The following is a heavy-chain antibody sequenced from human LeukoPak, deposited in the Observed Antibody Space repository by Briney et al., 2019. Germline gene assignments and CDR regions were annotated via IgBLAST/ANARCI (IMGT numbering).Heavy chain of an antibody. Sequence: PSETLSLTCTVSGGPISSYYWSWIRQPPGKGLEWIGYIYYSGSTNYNPSLKSRVTISVDTSKNQFSLKLSSVTAADTAVYYCARHRSIVGARYWFDPWGQGTLVTVSS. CDR2: IYYSGST. J-gene: IGHJ5*02. V-gene: IGHV4-59*08. D-gene: IGHD1-26*01. CDR3: ARHRSIVGARYWFDP. CDR1: GGPISSYY.